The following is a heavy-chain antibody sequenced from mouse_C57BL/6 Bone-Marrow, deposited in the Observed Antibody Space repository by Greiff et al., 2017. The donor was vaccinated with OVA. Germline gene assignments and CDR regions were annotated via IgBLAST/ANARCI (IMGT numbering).Heavy chain of an antibody. CDR2: INPNNGGT. CDR1: GYTFTDYN. V-gene: IGHV1-18*01. Sequence: VQLQQSGPELVKPGASVKIPCKASGYTFTDYNMDWVKQSHGKSLEWIGDINPNNGGTIYNQKFKGKATLTVDKSSSTAYMELRSLTSEDTAVYYCARRFITTVVATRYFDVWGTGTTVTVSS. J-gene: IGHJ1*03. D-gene: IGHD1-1*01. CDR3: ARRFITTVVATRYFDV.